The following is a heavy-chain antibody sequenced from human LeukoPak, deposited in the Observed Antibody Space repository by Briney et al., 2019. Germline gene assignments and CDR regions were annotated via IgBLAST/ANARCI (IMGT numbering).Heavy chain of an antibody. V-gene: IGHV3-30*02. J-gene: IGHJ4*02. CDR2: IRYDGSNK. CDR3: AKDPPLWFGELYAFDY. Sequence: PGGSLRLSCAASGFTFSSYGMHWVRQAPGKGLEWVAFIRYDGSNKYYADSVKGRFTISRDNSKNTLYLQMNSLRAEDTAVYYCAKDPPLWFGELYAFDYWGQGTLVTVSS. D-gene: IGHD3-10*01. CDR1: GFTFSSYG.